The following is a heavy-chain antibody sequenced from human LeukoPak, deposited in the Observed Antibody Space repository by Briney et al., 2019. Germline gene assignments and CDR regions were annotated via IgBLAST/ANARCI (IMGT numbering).Heavy chain of an antibody. CDR2: IYSHGGT. J-gene: IGHJ3*02. CDR3: ASLKAGTTGPAAFDI. D-gene: IGHD1-1*01. CDR1: GFNVYNNY. V-gene: IGHV3-66*01. Sequence: GGSLRLSCVVSGFNVYNNYMCWVRQAPGKGLEWVSLIYSHGGTSYADSAKGRFTISRDRSKNTLYLQMNSLSNEDTALYYCASLKAGTTGPAAFDIWGQGTMVHVYS.